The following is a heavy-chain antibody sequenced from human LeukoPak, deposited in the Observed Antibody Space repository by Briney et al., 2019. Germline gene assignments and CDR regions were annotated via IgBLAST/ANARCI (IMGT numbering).Heavy chain of an antibody. J-gene: IGHJ4*02. CDR3: TTDTFGARDS. V-gene: IGHV3-74*01. D-gene: IGHD3-10*01. CDR1: GYTFSRYW. Sequence: PGGSLRPSCAASGYTFSRYWMHWVRQGPGKGLVWVSRINEDGSSTSYAESVRGRFTISRDNAKNTLYLQMNSLRAEDAAVYYCTTDTFGARDSWGQGTLVTVSS. CDR2: INEDGSST.